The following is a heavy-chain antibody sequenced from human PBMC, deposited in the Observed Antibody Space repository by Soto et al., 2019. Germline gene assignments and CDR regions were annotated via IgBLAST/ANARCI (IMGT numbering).Heavy chain of an antibody. D-gene: IGHD3-3*02. CDR2: IYYSGST. J-gene: IGHJ4*02. V-gene: IGHV4-31*03. Sequence: SDTLSLTCTVSGGSINIGGYYWSWIRQHPGKGLEWIGYIYYSGSTFYNPSLKSRVTISFDTSKNQFSLKLNSVTAADTAVYYCARTAWHFFDYWGQGTPVTVSS. CDR3: ARTAWHFFDY. CDR1: GGSINIGGYY.